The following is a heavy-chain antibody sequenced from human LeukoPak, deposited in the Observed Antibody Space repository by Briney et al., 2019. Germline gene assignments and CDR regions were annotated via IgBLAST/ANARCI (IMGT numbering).Heavy chain of an antibody. CDR2: IYPGDARI. V-gene: IGHV5-51*01. CDR1: GYSFANYW. D-gene: IGHD6-13*01. J-gene: IGHJ5*02. Sequence: GESLKISCQGFGYSFANYWIGWVRQMPGKGMEWMGVIYPGDARIRYNPSFQGQVTISVDRSISTAYLQWVSLKASDGAMYYCACRDLTSTWSFPWGQGTLVTVSP. CDR3: ACRDLTSTWSFP.